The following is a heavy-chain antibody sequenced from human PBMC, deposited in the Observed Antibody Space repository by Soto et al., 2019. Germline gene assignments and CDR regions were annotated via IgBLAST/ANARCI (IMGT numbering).Heavy chain of an antibody. V-gene: IGHV1-2*04. Sequence: QVQLVQSGAEVKKPGASVKVSCKASGYTFTGYYMHWVRQAPGQGLEWMGWINPNSGGTNYAQKFQGWVTMTRDTSISTAYMELSRLRSDDTAVYYCARDQGYSGYEPRYGYYYMDVWGKGTTVTVSS. CDR2: INPNSGGT. CDR1: GYTFTGYY. D-gene: IGHD5-12*01. J-gene: IGHJ6*03. CDR3: ARDQGYSGYEPRYGYYYMDV.